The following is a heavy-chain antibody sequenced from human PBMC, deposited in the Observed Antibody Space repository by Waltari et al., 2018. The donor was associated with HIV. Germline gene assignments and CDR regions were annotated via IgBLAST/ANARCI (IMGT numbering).Heavy chain of an antibody. D-gene: IGHD3-3*02. J-gene: IGHJ5*02. CDR2: IYSGGGT. CDR3: ARTHFYEALGRS. CDR1: GFSVSNSY. Sequence: EMQLVQSGGVLIQPGGSLTLSCVGSGFSVSNSYMSWVRQAPGKGLEWLSVIYSGGGTYYADSVKGRFTASRDNSQNTLYLHMNSLRVEDTAVYYCARTHFYEALGRSWGQGSLVTVSS. V-gene: IGHV3-53*01.